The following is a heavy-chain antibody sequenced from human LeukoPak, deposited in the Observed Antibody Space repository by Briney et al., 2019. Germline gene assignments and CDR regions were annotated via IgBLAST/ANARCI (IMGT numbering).Heavy chain of an antibody. V-gene: IGHV3-23*01. Sequence: PGGSLRLSCAASGFTFSDYALGWVRQAPGRGLEWVATLSGSGAGTYYSDSVQGRFTISRDNSKNTLYLQMNSLRAEDTAVYYCAKDIAVVPNLTFDPWGQGTLVTVSS. J-gene: IGHJ5*02. CDR3: AKDIAVVPNLTFDP. D-gene: IGHD2-15*01. CDR2: LSGSGAGT. CDR1: GFTFSDYA.